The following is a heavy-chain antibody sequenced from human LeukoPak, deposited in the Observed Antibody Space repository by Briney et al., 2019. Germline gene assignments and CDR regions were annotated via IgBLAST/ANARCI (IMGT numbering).Heavy chain of an antibody. CDR2: ISGGGAGT. CDR1: RFTFISYG. V-gene: IGHV3-23*01. Sequence: GGALRLFCSASRFTFISYGMRWGRPGPGEGGGGGSAISGGGAGTYYADSVKGRFTISRDNSKNTLYLQMYSLRAEDTAVYYCARLPAAINGYFDPWGQGTLVTVSS. CDR3: ARLPAAINGYFDP. D-gene: IGHD2-2*01. J-gene: IGHJ5*02.